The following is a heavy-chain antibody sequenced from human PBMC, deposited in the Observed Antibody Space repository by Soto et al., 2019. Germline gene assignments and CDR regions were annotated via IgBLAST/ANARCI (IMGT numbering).Heavy chain of an antibody. D-gene: IGHD3-16*02. J-gene: IGHJ4*02. V-gene: IGHV1-58*01. Sequence: GASVKVSCKASGFTFTSSAVQWVRQARGQRLEWKGWIVVGSGNTNYAQKFQERVTITRDMSTSTAYMELSSLRSEDTAVYYCAAERATDPHYDYVWGSYRPYYFDYWGRGTLVTVSS. CDR2: IVVGSGNT. CDR1: GFTFTSSA. CDR3: AAERATDPHYDYVWGSYRPYYFDY.